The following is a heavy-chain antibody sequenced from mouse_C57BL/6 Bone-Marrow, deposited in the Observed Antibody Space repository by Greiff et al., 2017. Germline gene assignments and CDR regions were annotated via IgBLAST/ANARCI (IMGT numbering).Heavy chain of an antibody. CDR1: GYTFTSYG. Sequence: EVQLQQSGAELVRPGSSVKMSCKTSGYTFTSYGINWVKQRPGQGLEWIGYIYIGNGYTEYNEKFKGKATLTSDTSSSTAYMQLSSLTSEDSAIYVCARSPYYYGSSPPFAYWGQGTLVTVSA. V-gene: IGHV1-58*01. D-gene: IGHD1-1*01. J-gene: IGHJ3*01. CDR3: ARSPYYYGSSPPFAY. CDR2: IYIGNGYT.